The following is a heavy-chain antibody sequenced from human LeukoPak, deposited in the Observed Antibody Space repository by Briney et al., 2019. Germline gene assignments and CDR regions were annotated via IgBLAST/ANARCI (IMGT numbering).Heavy chain of an antibody. Sequence: GGSLRLSCAASGFTVSSNYMSWVRQAPGKGLEWVSVIYSGGSTYYADSVKGRFTISRDNSKNTLYLQMNSLRAEDTAVYYCAKDPATTVTTLFDYWGQGTLVTVSS. J-gene: IGHJ4*02. CDR3: AKDPATTVTTLFDY. D-gene: IGHD4-17*01. CDR2: IYSGGST. CDR1: GFTVSSNY. V-gene: IGHV3-53*01.